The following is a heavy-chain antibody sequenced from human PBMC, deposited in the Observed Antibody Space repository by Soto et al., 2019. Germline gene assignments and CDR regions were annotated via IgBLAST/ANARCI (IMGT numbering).Heavy chain of an antibody. CDR1: NSSVNSRYY. CDR2: IYNSVST. CDR3: ARNASGQYFDF. J-gene: IGHJ4*02. V-gene: IGHV4-38-2*02. Sequence: AETLSLTCSVSNSSVNSRYYWGWIRQSPGKVLQWIASIYNSVSTHYNPSFKSRATISVDTSKNQFSLRMTSVAAADSAVYYCARNASGQYFDFWGQGTLVTVSS. D-gene: IGHD1-26*01.